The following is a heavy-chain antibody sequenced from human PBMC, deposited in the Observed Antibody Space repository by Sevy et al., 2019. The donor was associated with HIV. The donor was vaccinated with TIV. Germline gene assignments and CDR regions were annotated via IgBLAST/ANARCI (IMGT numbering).Heavy chain of an antibody. J-gene: IGHJ6*02. CDR1: GFTFSSYA. Sequence: GGSLRLSCAASGFTFSSYAMHWVRQAPGKGLEWVAVISYDGSNKYYADSVKGRFTISRDNSKNTLYLQMNSLRAEDTAVYYCASLTIAAAVPGSDYYGMDVWGQGTTVTVSS. CDR3: ASLTIAAAVPGSDYYGMDV. CDR2: ISYDGSNK. D-gene: IGHD6-13*01. V-gene: IGHV3-30-3*01.